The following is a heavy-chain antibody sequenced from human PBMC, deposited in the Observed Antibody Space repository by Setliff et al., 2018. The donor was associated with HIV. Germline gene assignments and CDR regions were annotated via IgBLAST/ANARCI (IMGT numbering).Heavy chain of an antibody. D-gene: IGHD2-21*01. CDR3: ASGWSRILFYGMDV. V-gene: IGHV1-8*01. J-gene: IGHJ6*02. CDR2: MNPNSGNT. CDR1: GYTFTRYD. Sequence: RASVKVSCKASGYTFTRYDINWVRQATGQGLEWMGWMNPNSGNTGYAQKFQGRVTMTRNTSISTAYMELSSLRSDDTAVYYCASGWSRILFYGMDVWGQGTTVTVSS.